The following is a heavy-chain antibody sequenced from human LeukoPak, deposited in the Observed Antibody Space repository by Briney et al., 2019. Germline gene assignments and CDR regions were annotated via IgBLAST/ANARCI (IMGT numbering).Heavy chain of an antibody. CDR2: IYNTLDT. CDR1: GDSIIGYY. V-gene: IGHV4-59*01. CDR3: ARRRYYDSTGYNPTYYFDY. Sequence: PSETLFLTCTVSGDSIIGYYWSWIRQPPGKRLEWIGYIYNTLDTTYNPSLESRVTISLDMSNKQFSLRLSSVTAADTAVYYCARRRYYDSTGYNPTYYFDYWGQGILVTVSS. D-gene: IGHD3-22*01. J-gene: IGHJ4*02.